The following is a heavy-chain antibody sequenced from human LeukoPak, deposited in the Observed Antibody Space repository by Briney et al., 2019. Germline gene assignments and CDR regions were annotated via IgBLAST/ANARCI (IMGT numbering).Heavy chain of an antibody. CDR1: GSTFSGTA. Sequence: QTGGSLRLSCAASGSTFSGTAMHWVRQASGKGLEWVGRIRSKANSYATAYAASVKGRFTISRDDSKNTAYLQMNSLKTEDTAVYYCTTPYGSGKRNRNPWGQGTLVTVSS. D-gene: IGHD3-10*01. J-gene: IGHJ5*02. CDR2: IRSKANSYAT. CDR3: TTPYGSGKRNRNP. V-gene: IGHV3-73*01.